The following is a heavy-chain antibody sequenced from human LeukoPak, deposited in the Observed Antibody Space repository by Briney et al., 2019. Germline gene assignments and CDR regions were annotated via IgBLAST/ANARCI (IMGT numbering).Heavy chain of an antibody. Sequence: GGSLRLSCAASGFTFSSYAMSWVRPAPGKGLEWVSAISGSGGSTYYADSVKGRFTISRDNAKNSLYLQMNSLRAEDTAVYYCARGKVYSSSFQDYWGQGTLVTVSS. CDR3: ARGKVYSSSFQDY. V-gene: IGHV3-23*01. CDR2: ISGSGGST. CDR1: GFTFSSYA. J-gene: IGHJ4*02. D-gene: IGHD6-6*01.